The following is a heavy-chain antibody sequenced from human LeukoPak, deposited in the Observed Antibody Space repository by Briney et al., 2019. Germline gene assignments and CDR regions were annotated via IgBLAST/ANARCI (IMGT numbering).Heavy chain of an antibody. V-gene: IGHV3-21*01. Sequence: PGGSLRLSCAASGFTFSSYSMNWVRQAPGKGLEWVSSISSSSYIYYADSVKGRFTISRDNAKNSLYLQMNSLRAEDTAVYYCARDVPQSYDFWSGHNYYFDYWGQGTLVTVSS. D-gene: IGHD3-3*01. CDR2: ISSSSYI. J-gene: IGHJ4*02. CDR3: ARDVPQSYDFWSGHNYYFDY. CDR1: GFTFSSYS.